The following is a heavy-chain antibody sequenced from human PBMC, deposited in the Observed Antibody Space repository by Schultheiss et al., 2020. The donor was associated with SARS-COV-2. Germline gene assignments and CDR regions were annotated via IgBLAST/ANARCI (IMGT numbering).Heavy chain of an antibody. CDR2: IYYTGKT. Sequence: SETLSLTCAVYGGSFSGYYWTWVRQPPGEGLEWIGYIYYTGKTYYNPSLKSRVTISVDTSKNQFSLKLSSVTAADAAVYYCARGIVAGVGYYGLDVWGQGTTVTVSS. J-gene: IGHJ6*02. V-gene: IGHV4-30-4*01. D-gene: IGHD2-21*01. CDR1: GGSFSGYY. CDR3: ARGIVAGVGYYGLDV.